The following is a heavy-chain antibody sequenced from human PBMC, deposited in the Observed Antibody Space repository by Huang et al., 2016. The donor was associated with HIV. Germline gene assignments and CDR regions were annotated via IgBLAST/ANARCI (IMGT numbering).Heavy chain of an antibody. CDR2: VYYTGST. V-gene: IGHV4-39*01. CDR1: GGSVSSTNYY. J-gene: IGHJ5*02. D-gene: IGHD3-10*01. CDR3: AGPPGSGILGGWFDP. Sequence: QLQLQESGPGLVKPSETLSLTCTVSGGSVSSTNYYWGWIRRPPGKGREWIGTVYYTGSTYYNPSLKGRVTISVDTSRNQFYLKVTSVTAADTALYYCAGPPGSGILGGWFDPWGQGALVTVSS.